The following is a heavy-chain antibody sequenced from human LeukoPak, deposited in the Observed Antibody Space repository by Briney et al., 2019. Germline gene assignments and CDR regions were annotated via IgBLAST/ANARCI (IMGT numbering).Heavy chain of an antibody. CDR2: VYYHGNTK. D-gene: IGHD6-13*01. V-gene: IGHV3-30*02. Sequence: PGGSLRLSCAASGFTFNNYGMHWVRQAPGKGLEWVAFVYYHGNTKYYAASVKGRFTISRDNSKNTLYLQMNSLRAEDTAVYYCAKLSEGIAAAGSVYWGQGTLVTVSS. CDR1: GFTFNNYG. J-gene: IGHJ4*02. CDR3: AKLSEGIAAAGSVY.